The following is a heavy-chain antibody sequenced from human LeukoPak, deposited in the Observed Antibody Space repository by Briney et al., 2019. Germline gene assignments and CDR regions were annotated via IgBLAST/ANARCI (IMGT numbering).Heavy chain of an antibody. CDR1: GWTFTGYY. CDR2: INHDRGGT. Sequence: ASVKVSCKASGWTFTGYYMNWVRQAPGQGLEWMGWINHDRGGTNFAEDFRGRVTMARETYSSTAYMELSGLGADESVGYYCARRGDGSVYHYNAEGGYWRQGTLVTVPS. V-gene: IGHV1-2*02. J-gene: IGHJ4*02. D-gene: IGHD3-10*01. CDR3: ARRGDGSVYHYNAEGGY.